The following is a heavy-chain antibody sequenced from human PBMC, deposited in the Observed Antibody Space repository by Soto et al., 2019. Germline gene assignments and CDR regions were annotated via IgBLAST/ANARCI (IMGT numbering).Heavy chain of an antibody. Sequence: QVQLVQSGAEVKKPGASVKVSCKASGYTFTSYGISWVRQAPGQGLEWMGWISANNGNANYAQKLQGRGTMTTDTPRSIVSIEMRILRSDVTVVDYGARDRGIYALDYWGQGTLVTVSS. CDR2: ISANNGNA. J-gene: IGHJ4*02. CDR1: GYTFTSYG. V-gene: IGHV1-18*01. CDR3: ARDRGIYALDY. D-gene: IGHD3-10*01.